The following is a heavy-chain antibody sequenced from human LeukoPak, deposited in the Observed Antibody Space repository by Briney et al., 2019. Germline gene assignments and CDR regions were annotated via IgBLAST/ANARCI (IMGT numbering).Heavy chain of an antibody. J-gene: IGHJ3*02. CDR1: GGSISSGGYY. V-gene: IGHV4-30-2*01. D-gene: IGHD1-26*01. CDR3: ARDRGYNGSHRAFDI. CDR2: IYHSGST. Sequence: SQTLSLTCTVSGGSISSGGYYWSWIRQPPGKGLEWIGYIYHSGSTYYNPSLKSRVTISVDRSKNQFSLKLSSVTAADTAVYYCARDRGYNGSHRAFDIWGQGTMVTVSP.